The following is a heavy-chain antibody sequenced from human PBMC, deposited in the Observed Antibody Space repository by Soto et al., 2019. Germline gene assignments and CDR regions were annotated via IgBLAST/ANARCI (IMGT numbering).Heavy chain of an antibody. D-gene: IGHD2-21*02. CDR3: ARGWVVTAYYYHYYGMDV. CDR2: VNPQSGNT. J-gene: IGHJ6*02. Sequence: GASVKVSCKGSGFTFSNHDINWVRQAPGQGLEWMGWVNPQSGNTDYAQKFQGRVTMTRDLFINTVYMELTSLRSEDTAVYYCARGWVVTAYYYHYYGMDVWGQGTTVTVSS. V-gene: IGHV1-8*01. CDR1: GFTFSNHD.